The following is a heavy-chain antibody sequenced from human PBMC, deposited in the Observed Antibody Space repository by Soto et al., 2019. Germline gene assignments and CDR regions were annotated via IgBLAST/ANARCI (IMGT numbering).Heavy chain of an antibody. J-gene: IGHJ4*02. D-gene: IGHD3-10*01. CDR1: GDTFNFYS. Sequence: QVQLVQSGAEVKKPGSSVRVSCKASGDTFNFYSINWVRQAPGLGLEWMGRINPILSMSNYAQRFQGRVTMTADKXTSTAYMELSSLRSEDTAMYYCASSYGSGYRAFDSWGQGALVTVSS. CDR2: INPILSMS. V-gene: IGHV1-69*02. CDR3: ASSYGSGYRAFDS.